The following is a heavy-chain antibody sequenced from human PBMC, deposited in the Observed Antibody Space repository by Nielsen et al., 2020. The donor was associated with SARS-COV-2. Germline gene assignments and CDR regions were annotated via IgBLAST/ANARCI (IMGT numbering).Heavy chain of an antibody. CDR1: GFTFSSYW. CDR2: IKQDGSEK. D-gene: IGHD6-6*01. Sequence: GESLKISCAASGFTFSSYWTSWVRQAPGKGLEWVANIKQDGSEKYYVDSVKGRFTISRDNAKNSLYLQMNSLRAEDTAVYYCARDHSSSSPYYYYYYMDVWGKGTTVTVSS. CDR3: ARDHSSSSPYYYYYYMDV. V-gene: IGHV3-7*03. J-gene: IGHJ6*03.